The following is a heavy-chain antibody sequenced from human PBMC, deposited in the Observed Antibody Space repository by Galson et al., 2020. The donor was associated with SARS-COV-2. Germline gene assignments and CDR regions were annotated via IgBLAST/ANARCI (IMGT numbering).Heavy chain of an antibody. CDR1: GFTFSCHG. Sequence: TGGSLSLSCAASGFTFSCHGMHWVRQAPGKGLEWVAVIWYDGRTQYYADSVKGRFTISRDNSKNTLYLQMNSLRPEDTAVYYCASEVVITHDAFDIWGQGTMVTVSS. V-gene: IGHV3-33*01. CDR3: ASEVVITHDAFDI. D-gene: IGHD3-22*01. J-gene: IGHJ3*02. CDR2: IWYDGRTQ.